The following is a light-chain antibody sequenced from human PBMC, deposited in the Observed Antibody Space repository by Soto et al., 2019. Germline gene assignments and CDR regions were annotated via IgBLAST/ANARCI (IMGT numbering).Light chain of an antibody. CDR1: QTISIW. Sequence: GDRVTITCRARQTISIWLAWYQQKPGKAPKLLIYDAYILESGVPSRFSGSGSGTEFTLTISSLQPDDFATYYCQQYNSYRTFGQGTKVEIK. J-gene: IGKJ1*01. V-gene: IGKV1-5*01. CDR3: QQYNSYRT. CDR2: DAY.